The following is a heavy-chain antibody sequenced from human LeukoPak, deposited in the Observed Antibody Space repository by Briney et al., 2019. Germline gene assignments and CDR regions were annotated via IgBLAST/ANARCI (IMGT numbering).Heavy chain of an antibody. CDR2: INIGGTNT. CDR3: ARDGDGNFDY. Sequence: GGSLRLSCAASGFTFNDYYMSWIRQAPGKGLEWLSYINIGGTNTHYADSVKGRFTISRDNARDSVYLQMNSLRAEDTAVYYCARDGDGNFDYWGQGTVVTVSS. V-gene: IGHV3-11*05. J-gene: IGHJ4*02. CDR1: GFTFNDYY. D-gene: IGHD2-21*02.